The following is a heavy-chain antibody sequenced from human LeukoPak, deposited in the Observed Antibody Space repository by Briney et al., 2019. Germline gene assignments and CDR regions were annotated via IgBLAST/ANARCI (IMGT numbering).Heavy chain of an antibody. CDR2: IKQDGSEK. CDR1: GFTFSSYW. Sequence: GGSLRLSCAASGFTFSSYWMSWVRQAPGKGLEWVANIKQDGSEKYYVDSVKGRFTISRDNAKNSLYLQMNSLRAEDTAVYYCARSPPPPYYYDSSGYPLTDVWGQGTTVTVPS. J-gene: IGHJ6*02. CDR3: ARSPPPPYYYDSSGYPLTDV. D-gene: IGHD3-22*01. V-gene: IGHV3-7*01.